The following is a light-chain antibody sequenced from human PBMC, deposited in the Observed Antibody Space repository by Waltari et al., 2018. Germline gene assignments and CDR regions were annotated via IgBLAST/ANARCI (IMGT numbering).Light chain of an antibody. CDR1: SSAVGIFDY. V-gene: IGLV2-8*01. CDR2: AVT. Sequence: QPALTQPPSASGSPGQSAPTPCTGTSSAVGIFDYVSWYQQRPGKAPKLIIYAVTGRPSGVPDRFSGSKSGNTASLTVFGLQTEDEGTYYCGSYAGSKILLFGGGTELTVL. CDR3: GSYAGSKILL. J-gene: IGLJ3*02.